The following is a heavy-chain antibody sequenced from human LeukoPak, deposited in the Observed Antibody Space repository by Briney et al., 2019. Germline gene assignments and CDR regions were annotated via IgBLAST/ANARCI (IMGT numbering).Heavy chain of an antibody. D-gene: IGHD6-19*01. Sequence: PGGSLRLSCAASGFTVSSNYMSWVRQAPGKGLEWVSVIYSGGSTYYADSVKGRFTISRDNAKNSLYLQMNSLRAEDTAVYYCARDRYSSGWTGDAFDIWGQGTMVTVSS. CDR1: GFTVSSNY. CDR2: IYSGGST. J-gene: IGHJ3*02. CDR3: ARDRYSSGWTGDAFDI. V-gene: IGHV3-53*01.